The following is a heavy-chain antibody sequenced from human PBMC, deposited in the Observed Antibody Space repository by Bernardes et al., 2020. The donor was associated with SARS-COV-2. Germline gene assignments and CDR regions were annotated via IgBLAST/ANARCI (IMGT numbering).Heavy chain of an antibody. D-gene: IGHD2-15*01. Sequence: GESLRLSCAASGFTFSDYYMNWIRQAPGKGLEWVSQISSSSSYTNYADSVRGRFTIYRDNAKNSLFLQMNSLRDEDTAVYYCARGSSARYCSGGSCYRMDVWGQGTTVTVSS. J-gene: IGHJ6*02. CDR1: GFTFSDYY. CDR2: ISSSSSYT. V-gene: IGHV3-11*06. CDR3: ARGSSARYCSGGSCYRMDV.